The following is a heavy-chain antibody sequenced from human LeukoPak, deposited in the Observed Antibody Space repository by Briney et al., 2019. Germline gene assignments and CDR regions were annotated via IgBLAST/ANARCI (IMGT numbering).Heavy chain of an antibody. D-gene: IGHD4-17*01. J-gene: IGHJ4*02. Sequence: PGGSLRLSCAASGFTFSSYGMHWVRQASGKGLEWVAVISYDGSNKYYADSVKGRFTISRDNSKNTLYLQMNSLRAEDTAVYYCAKVPHGDYAVDYWGQGTLVTVSS. V-gene: IGHV3-30*18. CDR1: GFTFSSYG. CDR2: ISYDGSNK. CDR3: AKVPHGDYAVDY.